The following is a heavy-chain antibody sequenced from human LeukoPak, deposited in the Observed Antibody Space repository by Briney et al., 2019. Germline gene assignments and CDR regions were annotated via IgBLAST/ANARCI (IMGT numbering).Heavy chain of an antibody. Sequence: SETLSLTCTVSGGSISSYYWSWIRQPPGKGLEWIGYIYYSGSTNYNPSPKSRVTISVDTSKNQFSLKVSSVTAADTAVYYCARDLVDSSGWYGWFDPWGQGTLVTVSS. D-gene: IGHD6-19*01. V-gene: IGHV4-59*01. J-gene: IGHJ5*02. CDR3: ARDLVDSSGWYGWFDP. CDR2: IYYSGST. CDR1: GGSISSYY.